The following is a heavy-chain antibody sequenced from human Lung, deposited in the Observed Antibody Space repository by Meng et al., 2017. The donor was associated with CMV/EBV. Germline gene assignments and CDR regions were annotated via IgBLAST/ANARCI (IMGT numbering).Heavy chain of an antibody. CDR2: ISGSGGST. D-gene: IGHD6-13*01. CDR1: GFTFSSYA. V-gene: IGHV3-23*01. J-gene: IGHJ4*01. Sequence: GGSLRLSCAASGFTFSSYAMSWVRQAPGKGLEWVSAISGSGGSTYYADSVKGRFTISRDNSKNTLYLQMNSLRAEDTAVYYCAKYIAAAGILSVYFDYWGHGTXVTVSS. CDR3: AKYIAAAGILSVYFDY.